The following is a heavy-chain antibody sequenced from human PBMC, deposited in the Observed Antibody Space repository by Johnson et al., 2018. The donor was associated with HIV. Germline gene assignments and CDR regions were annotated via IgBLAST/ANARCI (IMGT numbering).Heavy chain of an antibody. J-gene: IGHJ3*02. CDR3: AKDAAAAALRAFDN. CDR2: VSGSGGRT. Sequence: VQLVESGGGLVQPGGSLRLSCAASGFIFNNYAMTWVRQAPGKGLEWVSAVSGSGGRTYYADSVKGRFIISRDNSKNTLYLQMNSLRAEDTAVYYCAKDAAAAALRAFDNWGQGTMVTVSS. D-gene: IGHD6-13*01. CDR1: GFIFNNYA. V-gene: IGHV3-23*04.